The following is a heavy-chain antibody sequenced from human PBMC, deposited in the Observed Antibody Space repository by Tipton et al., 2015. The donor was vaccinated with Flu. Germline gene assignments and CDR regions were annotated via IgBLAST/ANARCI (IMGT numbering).Heavy chain of an antibody. Sequence: GLVKPSETLSLTCGVSGYSISTGYYWGWIRQPLGKGLEWIGSISHSGSTYYKPSLKSRVTISLDTFQNQFSLKLNSVTAADTAVYYCSRSTYYYGSGSSDYWGQGTLVTVFS. D-gene: IGHD3-10*01. V-gene: IGHV4-38-2*01. CDR3: SRSTYYYGSGSSDY. CDR1: GYSISTGYY. CDR2: ISHSGST. J-gene: IGHJ4*02.